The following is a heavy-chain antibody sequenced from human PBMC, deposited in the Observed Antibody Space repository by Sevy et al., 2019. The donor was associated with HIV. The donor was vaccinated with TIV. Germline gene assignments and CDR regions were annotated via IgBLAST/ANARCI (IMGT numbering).Heavy chain of an antibody. J-gene: IGHJ6*02. CDR1: GFTFRNYA. V-gene: IGHV3-33*01. CDR3: ARGGYDDSVGYYYSGLDV. Sequence: GGSLRLSCAASGFTFRNYAMYWVRQAPGKGLECVALIWYDGAKKYYVDSVKGRFTISRDNSKNTLYLQMNSLRADDTAVYYCARGGYDDSVGYYYSGLDVWGQGTTVTVSS. D-gene: IGHD5-12*01. CDR2: IWYDGAKK.